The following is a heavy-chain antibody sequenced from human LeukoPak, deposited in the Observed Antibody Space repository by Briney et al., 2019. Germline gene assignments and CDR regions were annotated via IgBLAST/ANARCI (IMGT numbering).Heavy chain of an antibody. CDR3: ARARKTYCSSTSCYVVRWFDP. V-gene: IGHV1-8*03. D-gene: IGHD2-2*01. CDR2: MNPNSGNT. Sequence: ASVKVSCKASGYTFTSYGINWVRQATGQGLEWMGWMNPNSGNTGYAQKFQGRVTITRNTSISTAYMELSSLRSEDTAVYYCARARKTYCSSTSCYVVRWFDPWGQGTLVTVSS. CDR1: GYTFTSYG. J-gene: IGHJ5*02.